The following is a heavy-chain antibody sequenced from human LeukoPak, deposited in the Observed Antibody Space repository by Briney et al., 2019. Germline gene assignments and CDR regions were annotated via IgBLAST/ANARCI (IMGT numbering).Heavy chain of an antibody. V-gene: IGHV4-61*02. CDR2: IYTSGST. D-gene: IGHD3-10*01. J-gene: IGHJ5*02. CDR1: GGSISSGSYY. CDR3: ARTQLLWFGEFFPKLPTKNWFDP. Sequence: SQTLSLTCTVSGGSISSGSYYWSWIRQPAGKGLEWIGRIYTSGSTNYNPSLKSRVTISVDTSKNQFSLKLSSVTAADTAVYYCARTQLLWFGEFFPKLPTKNWFDPWGQGTLVTVSS.